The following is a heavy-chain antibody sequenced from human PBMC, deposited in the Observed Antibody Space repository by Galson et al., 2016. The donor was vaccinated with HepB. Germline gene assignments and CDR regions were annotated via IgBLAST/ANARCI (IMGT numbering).Heavy chain of an antibody. D-gene: IGHD2-15*01. V-gene: IGHV1-46*01. J-gene: IGHJ4*02. CDR2: INPTGGST. CDR1: GYTFTNYY. Sequence: SVKVSCKASGYTFTNYYIHWVRQAPGQGLEWMGMINPTGGSTTYTQKFQGRVTLTRATSTRTVYMELTSVTSDDTAVYYCARDRGSKSWYYFAYWGQGTLVTISS. CDR3: ARDRGSKSWYYFAY.